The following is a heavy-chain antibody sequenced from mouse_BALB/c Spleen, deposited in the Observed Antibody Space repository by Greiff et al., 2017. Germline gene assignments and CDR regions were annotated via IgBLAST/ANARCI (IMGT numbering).Heavy chain of an antibody. CDR3: ARGYDGYLYAMDY. J-gene: IGHJ4*01. D-gene: IGHD2-3*01. Sequence: VQLKESGPELVKPGASVKVSCKASGYAFTSYNMYWVKQSHGKSLEWIGYIDPYNGGTSYNQKFKGKATLTVDKSSSTAYMHLNSLTSEDSAVYYCARGYDGYLYAMDYWGQGTSVTVSS. V-gene: IGHV1S135*01. CDR2: IDPYNGGT. CDR1: GYAFTSYN.